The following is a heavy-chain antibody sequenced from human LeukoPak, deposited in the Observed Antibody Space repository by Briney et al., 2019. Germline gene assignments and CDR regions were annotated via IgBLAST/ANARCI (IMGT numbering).Heavy chain of an antibody. CDR3: AKDYFIAAGPFDY. Sequence: GGSLRLSCAASGFTFTSYSMNWVRQAPGKGLEWVSYITSSSSTIYYADSVKGRFTISRDNSKNTLYLQMNSLRAEDTAVYYCAKDYFIAAGPFDYWGQGTLVTVSS. CDR1: GFTFTSYS. CDR2: ITSSSSTI. D-gene: IGHD6-6*01. J-gene: IGHJ4*02. V-gene: IGHV3-48*01.